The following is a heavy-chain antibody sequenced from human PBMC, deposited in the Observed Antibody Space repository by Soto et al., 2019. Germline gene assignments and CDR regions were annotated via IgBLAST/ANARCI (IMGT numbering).Heavy chain of an antibody. D-gene: IGHD1-26*01. CDR3: AREGGSLNWFDP. CDR1: GFRLSSYT. J-gene: IGHJ5*02. Sequence: GSLRLSCAGSGFRLSSYTMNWVRQSPGKGLEWVSSISSSSNYIYYADSVKGRFTISRDNAKNSLYLQMNSLRDEDTAVYYCAREGGSLNWFDPWGQGTLVTVSS. V-gene: IGHV3-21*01. CDR2: ISSSSNYI.